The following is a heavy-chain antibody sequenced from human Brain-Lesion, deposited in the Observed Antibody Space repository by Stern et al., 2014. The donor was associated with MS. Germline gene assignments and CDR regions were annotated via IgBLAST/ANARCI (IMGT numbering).Heavy chain of an antibody. CDR1: GYIFTGYY. CDR3: ARDQRGITIFGVVTDYCYLGMDV. D-gene: IGHD3-3*01. J-gene: IGHJ6*02. CDR2: INPNTGGK. Sequence: VQLVQSGAEVKKPGASVKVSCKTSGYIFTGYYIHWVRQAPGQGLEWMAWINPNTGGKKYAQKFQGRVTMSRDTSISTAYVELSSLTSDDTAVYYCARDQRGITIFGVVTDYCYLGMDVWGQGTTVTVSS. V-gene: IGHV1-2*02.